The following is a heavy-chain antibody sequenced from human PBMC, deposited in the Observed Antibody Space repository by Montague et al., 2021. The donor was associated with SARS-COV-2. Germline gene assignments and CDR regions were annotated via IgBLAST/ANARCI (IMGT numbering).Heavy chain of an antibody. CDR2: IYSSGST. Sequence: SETLSLTCTVSGGSISSYYWSWIRQPAGKGLEWIGRIYSSGSTNFNPSLKSRVTMSVDPSKSQFPLKLTSVTAADTAVYYCARVGTLVWGVFISDAMDVWGQGTTVTVSS. CDR3: ARVGTLVWGVFISDAMDV. V-gene: IGHV4-4*07. CDR1: GGSISSYY. D-gene: IGHD3-10*01. J-gene: IGHJ6*02.